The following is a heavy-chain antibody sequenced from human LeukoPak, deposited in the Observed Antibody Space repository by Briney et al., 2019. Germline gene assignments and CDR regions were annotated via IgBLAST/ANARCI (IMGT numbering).Heavy chain of an antibody. CDR3: ARMTTGHDF. V-gene: IGHV4-34*01. Sequence: SETLSLTCAVSGTSFSSYYWSWIRQPPGKGLEWIGEVNHSGYTNDNPSLKSRVTISVDTSKNQFSQRLRSVTAADTGVYFCARMTTGHDFWGQGALVTVSS. CDR1: GTSFSSYY. J-gene: IGHJ4*02. CDR2: VNHSGYT. D-gene: IGHD4-17*01.